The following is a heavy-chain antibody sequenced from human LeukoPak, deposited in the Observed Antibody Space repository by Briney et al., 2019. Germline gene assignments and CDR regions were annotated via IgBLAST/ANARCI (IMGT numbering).Heavy chain of an antibody. CDR2: ISGSGGST. J-gene: IGHJ5*02. Sequence: GGSLRLSCAASGFTFSSYAMSWVRQAPGKGLEWVSGISGSGGSTYYADSVKGRFTISRDNSKNTLYLQMNSLRAEDTAVYYCAKTHCMGDCYDSGSYYDWFDPWGQGTLVTVSS. CDR1: GFTFSSYA. CDR3: AKTHCMGDCYDSGSYYDWFDP. V-gene: IGHV3-23*01. D-gene: IGHD3-10*01.